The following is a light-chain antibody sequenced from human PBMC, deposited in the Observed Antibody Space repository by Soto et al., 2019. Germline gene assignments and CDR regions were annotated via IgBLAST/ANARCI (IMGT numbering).Light chain of an antibody. J-gene: IGKJ2*01. CDR2: DSS. CDR1: QSVSSTS. Sequence: EIVLTQSPGTLSLSPGERVALSCRASQSVSSTSIAWYQQKPGQAPRLLIYDSSSRATDIPDRFSGSGSGTDLTLTISRLEPEDFAVYYCQQYGGSPPKYTFGQGTKLEI. CDR3: QQYGGSPPKYT. V-gene: IGKV3-20*01.